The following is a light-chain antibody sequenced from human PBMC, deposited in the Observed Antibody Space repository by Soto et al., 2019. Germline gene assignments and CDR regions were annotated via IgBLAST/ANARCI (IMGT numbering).Light chain of an antibody. CDR2: EVS. CDR1: SSDVGGYNH. CDR3: SSYKSGATLV. Sequence: QSALTQPASVSGSPGQSITISCTGTSSDVGGYNHVAWYQQYPAKAPKLIIFEVSDRPSGVSNRFSGSKSGNTASLSISGLQPEDEADYYCSSYKSGATLVFGGGTKLTVL. V-gene: IGLV2-14*01. J-gene: IGLJ2*01.